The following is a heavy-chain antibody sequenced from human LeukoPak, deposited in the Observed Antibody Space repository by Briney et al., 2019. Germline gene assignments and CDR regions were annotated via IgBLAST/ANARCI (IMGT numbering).Heavy chain of an antibody. Sequence: PGGSLRLSCAASGFIFSTYGMHWVRQAPGKGLEWVAFIQFDGSNEHYADSVKGRFTISRDNSKNTLYLQMNSLGAEDTSVYYCAEDQQLQPFHSWGQGTLVTVSS. J-gene: IGHJ4*02. D-gene: IGHD2-2*01. CDR3: AEDQQLQPFHS. CDR2: IQFDGSNE. V-gene: IGHV3-30*02. CDR1: GFIFSTYG.